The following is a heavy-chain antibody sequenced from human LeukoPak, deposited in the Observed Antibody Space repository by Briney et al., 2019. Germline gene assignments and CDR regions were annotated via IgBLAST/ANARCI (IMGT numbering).Heavy chain of an antibody. CDR1: GFTFDDYG. Sequence: PGGSLRLSCAASGFTFDDYGMSWVRQAPGKGLEWVSGINWNGGSTGYADSVKGRFTISRDNAKNSLYLQMNSLRAEDTAVYYCARATNMVRGDYYFDYWGQGTLVTVSS. D-gene: IGHD3-10*01. V-gene: IGHV3-20*04. CDR2: INWNGGST. CDR3: ARATNMVRGDYYFDY. J-gene: IGHJ4*02.